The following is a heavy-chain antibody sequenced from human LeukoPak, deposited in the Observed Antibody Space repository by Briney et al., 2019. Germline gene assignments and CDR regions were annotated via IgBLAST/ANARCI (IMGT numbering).Heavy chain of an antibody. D-gene: IGHD1-26*01. Sequence: PGGSLRLSCTASGFTLSSHGMHWVRQAPGKGLEWVAVISYDGRNEYYADSMRGRFTVSRDNSKNTLYLQMNSVRAEDTAVYYCARARWYSGSYFFDYWGQGTLVTVSS. CDR1: GFTLSSHG. J-gene: IGHJ4*02. CDR2: ISYDGRNE. V-gene: IGHV3-30*03. CDR3: ARARWYSGSYFFDY.